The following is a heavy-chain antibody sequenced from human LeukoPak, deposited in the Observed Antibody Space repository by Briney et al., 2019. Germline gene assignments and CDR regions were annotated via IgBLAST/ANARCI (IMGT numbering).Heavy chain of an antibody. CDR3: ARDWVGPYYDSSGDY. CDR1: GYSISSSYY. V-gene: IGHV4-38-2*02. Sequence: PSETLSLTCTVSGYSISSSYYWGWIRQPPGKGLEWIGSIYHSGSTYYNPSLKSRVTISVDTSKNQFSLKLSSVTAADTAVYYCARDWVGPYYDSSGDYWGQGTLVTVSS. D-gene: IGHD3-22*01. CDR2: IYHSGST. J-gene: IGHJ4*02.